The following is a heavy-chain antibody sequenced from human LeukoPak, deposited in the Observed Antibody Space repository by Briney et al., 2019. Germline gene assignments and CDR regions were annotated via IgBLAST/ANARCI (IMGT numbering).Heavy chain of an antibody. D-gene: IGHD3-22*01. J-gene: IGHJ4*02. CDR1: GGSFSGYY. Sequence: PSETLSLTCAVYGGSFSGYYWSWIRQPPGKGLEWIGEINHSGSTNYNPSLKSRVTISVDTSKNQFSLKLSSVTAADTAVYYCARGAPPRYFTMIVVVITPFDYWGQGTLVTVSS. V-gene: IGHV4-34*01. CDR2: INHSGST. CDR3: ARGAPPRYFTMIVVVITPFDY.